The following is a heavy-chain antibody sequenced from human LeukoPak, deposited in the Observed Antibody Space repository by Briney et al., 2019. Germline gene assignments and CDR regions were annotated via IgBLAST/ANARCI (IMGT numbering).Heavy chain of an antibody. J-gene: IGHJ5*02. CDR3: ARHAESGYDRFDL. CDR2: IYYSGST. Sequence: SETLSLTCSVSGGSISSYYWSWIRQPPGKGLEWFGYIYYSGSTNYKSPLKSRVTMSGDTSKNQFSLELRSVTAADTAVYYCARHAESGYDRFDLWGQGTLVTVSS. V-gene: IGHV4-59*08. CDR1: GGSISSYY. D-gene: IGHD5-12*01.